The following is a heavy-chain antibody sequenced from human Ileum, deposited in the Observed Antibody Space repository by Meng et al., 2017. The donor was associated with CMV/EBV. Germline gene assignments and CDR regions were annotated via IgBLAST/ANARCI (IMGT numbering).Heavy chain of an antibody. J-gene: IGHJ5*02. D-gene: IGHD2-2*01. Sequence: SETLSLTCTVSGGSISSYYWNWIRQPPGKGLEWIGYIYHSGSTNYNPSLKSRVTISVDTSKNQFSLKLSSVTAADTAVYYCAREGGYCSTTNCYDWLDPWGQGTLVTVSS. CDR3: AREGGYCSTTNCYDWLDP. CDR2: IYHSGST. CDR1: GGSISSYY. V-gene: IGHV4-59*01.